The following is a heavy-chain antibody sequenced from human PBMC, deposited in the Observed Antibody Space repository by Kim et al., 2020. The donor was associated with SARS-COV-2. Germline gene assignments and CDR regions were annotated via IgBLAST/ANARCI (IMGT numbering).Heavy chain of an antibody. CDR3: ARQYGEDYFDY. V-gene: IGHV4-34*01. D-gene: IGHD2-21*01. J-gene: IGHJ4*02. Sequence: NNNPSLKSRVTITIDTAKKQFSLKLSSVTATDTAVYYCARQYGEDYFDYWGQGALVTASS.